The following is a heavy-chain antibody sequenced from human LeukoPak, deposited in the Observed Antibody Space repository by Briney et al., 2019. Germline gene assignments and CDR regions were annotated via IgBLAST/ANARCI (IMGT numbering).Heavy chain of an antibody. CDR3: AKGQGLYAPLRNYGMDV. CDR2: ISYDGSND. CDR1: GFTFSSYG. J-gene: IGHJ6*02. Sequence: GGSLRLSCAAPGFTFSSYGMNWVRQAPGKGLEGVAAISYDGSNDFYADSVKGRFTISRDNSKNTLYLQMTSLRAEDTALYYCAKGQGLYAPLRNYGMDVWGQGTTVTVSS. V-gene: IGHV3-30*18. D-gene: IGHD2-2*01.